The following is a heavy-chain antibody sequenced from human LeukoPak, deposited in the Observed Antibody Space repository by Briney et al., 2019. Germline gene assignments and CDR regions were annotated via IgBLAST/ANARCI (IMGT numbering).Heavy chain of an antibody. J-gene: IGHJ4*02. CDR3: AKDKFEAGPFDY. Sequence: GGSLRLSCAASGFTFSSYGMHWVRQAPGKGLEWVAVISYDGSNKYYADSVKGRFTISRDNSKNTLYLQMNSLRAEDTAAYYWAKDKFEAGPFDYWGQGTLVTVSS. D-gene: IGHD6-13*01. CDR1: GFTFSSYG. V-gene: IGHV3-30*18. CDR2: ISYDGSNK.